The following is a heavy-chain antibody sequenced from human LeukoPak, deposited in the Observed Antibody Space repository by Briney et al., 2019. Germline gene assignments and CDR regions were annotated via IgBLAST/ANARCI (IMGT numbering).Heavy chain of an antibody. V-gene: IGHV1-69*04. CDR3: ASDPGYSSSWYIY. J-gene: IGHJ4*02. Sequence: SVKVSCKASGGTFSSYAISWVRQAPGQGLEWMGRIIPILGIANYAQKFQGRVTITADKSTSTAYMELSSLRSEDTAVYYCASDPGYSSSWYIYWGQGTLVTVSS. CDR2: IIPILGIA. CDR1: GGTFSSYA. D-gene: IGHD6-13*01.